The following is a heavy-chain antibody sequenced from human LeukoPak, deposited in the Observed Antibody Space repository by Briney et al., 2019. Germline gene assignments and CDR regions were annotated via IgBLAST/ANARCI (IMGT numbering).Heavy chain of an antibody. D-gene: IGHD4-17*01. Sequence: SETLSLTCTVSGGSISSYYWSWIRQPPGKGLEWIGYIYTSGSTNYNPSLKSRVTISVDTSKNQFSLKLSSVTAADTAVYYCVRHYVGLVHDAFDIWGQGTMVTVSS. CDR2: IYTSGST. V-gene: IGHV4-4*09. CDR1: GGSISSYY. CDR3: VRHYVGLVHDAFDI. J-gene: IGHJ3*02.